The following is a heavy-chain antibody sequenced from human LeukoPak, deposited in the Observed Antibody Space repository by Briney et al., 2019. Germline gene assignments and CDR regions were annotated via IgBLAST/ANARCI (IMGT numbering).Heavy chain of an antibody. CDR3: ARGNSGAFDI. CDR1: GVTFSSYW. J-gene: IGHJ3*02. CDR2: IKQDGSEK. V-gene: IGHV3-7*01. Sequence: PGGSLRLSCAASGVTFSSYWMSWVRQAPGKGLEWVANIKQDGSEKYYVDSVKGRFTISRDNAKNSLYLQMNSLRAEDTALYYCARGNSGAFDIWGQGTMVTVSS. D-gene: IGHD1-26*01.